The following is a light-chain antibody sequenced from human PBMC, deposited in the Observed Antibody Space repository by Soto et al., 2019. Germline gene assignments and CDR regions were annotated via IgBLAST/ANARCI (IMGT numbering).Light chain of an antibody. Sequence: QSVLTQPASVSGSPGQSITISCTGTTSDVGSYDLVSWYQQHPGKAPKLKIYEVTKRPSGVSNRFYGSKSGNTASLTISGLQAEDEADYYCCSYAGSSTYVFGSGTKVTVL. CDR3: CSYAGSSTYV. V-gene: IGLV2-23*02. J-gene: IGLJ1*01. CDR1: TSDVGSYDL. CDR2: EVT.